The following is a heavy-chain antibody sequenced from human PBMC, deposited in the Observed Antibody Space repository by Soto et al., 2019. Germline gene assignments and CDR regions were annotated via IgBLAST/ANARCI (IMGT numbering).Heavy chain of an antibody. D-gene: IGHD3-22*01. CDR2: IHHGGST. V-gene: IGHV4-38-2*01. Sequence: SETLSLTCAVSGYSISSGYYWGWLRQPPGKGLEWIGSIHHGGSTYYNPSLNSRVTLSIDMTNNHVSLLLNSLTAADTAVYYCATLGHWVPYYYESTPYTSEEWFDPWGQGPLAT. CDR1: GYSISSGYY. CDR3: ATLGHWVPYYYESTPYTSEEWFDP. J-gene: IGHJ5*02.